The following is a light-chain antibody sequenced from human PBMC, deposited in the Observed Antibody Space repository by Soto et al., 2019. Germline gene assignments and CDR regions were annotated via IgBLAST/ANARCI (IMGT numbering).Light chain of an antibody. V-gene: IGKV1-5*03. CDR2: KAS. CDR1: QSISSW. CDR3: QQYNDYSWT. J-gene: IGKJ1*01. Sequence: DIQMTQSPSTLSASVGDRVTITCRASQSISSWLARYQQKPGKTPKLLIYKASSLESGVPSRFSGSGSGTEFTLTISSLQPDDVAIYYCQQYNDYSWTFGQGTKVDIK.